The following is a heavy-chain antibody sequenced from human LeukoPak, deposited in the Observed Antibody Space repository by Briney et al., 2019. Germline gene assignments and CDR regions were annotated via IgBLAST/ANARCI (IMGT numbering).Heavy chain of an antibody. CDR3: AELGTTMIGGV. Sequence: GGSLRLSCAASGFTFSDNYMTWVRQAPGKGLEGVAVISYEGSNRYYADSVKGRFTISRDNSKNTVYLQMNSLRAEDTAVYYCAELGTTMIGGVWGKGTTVTISS. V-gene: IGHV3-30*18. CDR1: GFTFSDNY. J-gene: IGHJ6*04. D-gene: IGHD3-10*02. CDR2: ISYEGSNR.